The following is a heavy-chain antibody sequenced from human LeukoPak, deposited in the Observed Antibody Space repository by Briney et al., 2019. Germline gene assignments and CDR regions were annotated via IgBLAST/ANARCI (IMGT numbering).Heavy chain of an antibody. J-gene: IGHJ6*02. CDR2: ISYDGSNK. Sequence: GGSLRLSCAASGFTFKSYTMHWVRQAPGKGLEWVAVISYDGSNKYYADSVKGRFTISRDNSKNTLYLQMNSLRAEDTAVYYCARDRMMNEYGDYYYYGMDVWGQGTTVTVSS. V-gene: IGHV3-30-3*01. D-gene: IGHD4-17*01. CDR3: ARDRMMNEYGDYYYYGMDV. CDR1: GFTFKSYT.